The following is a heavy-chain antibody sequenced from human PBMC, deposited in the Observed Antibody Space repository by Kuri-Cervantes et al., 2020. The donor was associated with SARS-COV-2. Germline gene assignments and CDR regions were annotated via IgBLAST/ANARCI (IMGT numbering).Heavy chain of an antibody. V-gene: IGHV4-34*01. J-gene: IGHJ6*02. CDR1: GASLNTYS. CDR2: INHSGGT. D-gene: IGHD2-2*01. Sequence: SQTLSLTCAVFGASLNTYSWSWIRQPPGKGLEWIGEINHSGGTKYKASLKGRVSISVDASKNQISLKLTFATAADAAVYYCARGHIGVVPSPFLGLGPHSYYYHMDVWGQGTTVTVSS. CDR3: ARGHIGVVPSPFLGLGPHSYYYHMDV.